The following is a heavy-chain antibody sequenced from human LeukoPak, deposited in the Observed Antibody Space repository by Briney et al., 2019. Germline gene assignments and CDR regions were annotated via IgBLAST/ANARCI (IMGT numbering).Heavy chain of an antibody. CDR1: GESFSGYY. CDR2: INHSGTT. J-gene: IGHJ4*02. CDR3: ARRGMMYSYDSSGYPH. Sequence: SETLSLTCAVYGESFSGYYWSWIRQPPGKGLEWIGDINHSGTTNYNPSHKSRLTISVDTSKNQFSLKLSSVTAADTAVYYCARRGMMYSYDSSGYPHWGQGTLVSVSS. D-gene: IGHD3-22*01. V-gene: IGHV4-34*01.